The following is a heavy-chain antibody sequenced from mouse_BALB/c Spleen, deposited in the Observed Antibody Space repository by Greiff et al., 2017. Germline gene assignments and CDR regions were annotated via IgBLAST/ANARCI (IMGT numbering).Heavy chain of an antibody. CDR1: GFTFSSFG. D-gene: IGHD2-4*01. Sequence: EVMLVESGGGLVQPGGSRKLSCAASGFTFSSFGMHWVRQAPEKGLEWVAYISSGSSTIYYADTVKGRFTISRDNPKNTLFLQMTSLRSEDTAMYYCARSGDYDSRFAYWGQGTLVTVSA. V-gene: IGHV5-17*02. J-gene: IGHJ3*01. CDR3: ARSGDYDSRFAY. CDR2: ISSGSSTI.